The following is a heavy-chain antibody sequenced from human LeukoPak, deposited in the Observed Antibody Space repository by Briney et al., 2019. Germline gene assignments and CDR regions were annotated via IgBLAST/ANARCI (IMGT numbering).Heavy chain of an antibody. CDR3: ARGTYYYDSSGYYYYFRGGYDAFDI. J-gene: IGHJ3*02. D-gene: IGHD3-22*01. CDR2: ISYDGSNK. V-gene: IGHV3-30-3*01. Sequence: GGSLRLSCAASGFTFSSYAMHWVRQAPGKGLEWVAVISYDGSNKYYADSVKGRFTISRDNSKNTLYLQTSSLRAEDTAVYYCARGTYYYDSSGYYYYFRGGYDAFDIWGQGTMVTVSS. CDR1: GFTFSSYA.